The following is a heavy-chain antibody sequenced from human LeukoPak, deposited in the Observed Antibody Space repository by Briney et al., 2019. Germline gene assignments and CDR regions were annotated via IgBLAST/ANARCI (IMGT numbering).Heavy chain of an antibody. D-gene: IGHD2-2*01. CDR3: ARVVCSSTSCASYYFDY. CDR2: IYYSGST. V-gene: IGHV4-30-4*01. J-gene: IGHJ4*02. Sequence: SETLSLTCTVSGGSISSGDYYWSWIRQPPGKGLERIGYIYYSGSTYYNPSLKSRVTISVDTSKNQFSLKLSSVTAADTAVYYCARVVCSSTSCASYYFDYWGQGTLVTVSS. CDR1: GGSISSGDYY.